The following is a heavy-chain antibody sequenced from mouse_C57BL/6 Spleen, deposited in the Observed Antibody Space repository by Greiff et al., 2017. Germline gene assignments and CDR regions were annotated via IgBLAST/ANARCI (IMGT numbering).Heavy chain of an antibody. D-gene: IGHD2-2*01. CDR1: GYAFSSSW. CDR3: ARDYGYPEDFAY. CDR2: IYPGDGDT. Sequence: QVQLQQSGPELVKPGASVKISCKASGYAFSSSWMNWVKQRPGKGLEWIGRIYPGDGDTNYNGKFKGKATLTADKSSSTAYMQLSSLTSEDSAVYVCARDYGYPEDFAYWGQGTLVTVSA. J-gene: IGHJ3*01. V-gene: IGHV1-82*01.